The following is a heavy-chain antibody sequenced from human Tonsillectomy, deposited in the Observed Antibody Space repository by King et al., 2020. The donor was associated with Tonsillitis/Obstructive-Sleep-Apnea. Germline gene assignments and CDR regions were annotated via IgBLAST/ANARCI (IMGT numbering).Heavy chain of an antibody. Sequence: VQLVESGGGLVKPGGSLRLSCAASGFTFSNAWMSWVRQAPGKGLEWVGRIKSKTDGGTTDYAAPVKGRFAISRDDSKNTLDLQMNSLKTEDTAVYYCSTDRYCSGTSCSPFDYWGQGTLVTVSS. CDR2: IKSKTDGGTT. J-gene: IGHJ4*02. V-gene: IGHV3-15*01. CDR3: STDRYCSGTSCSPFDY. D-gene: IGHD2-2*01. CDR1: GFTFSNAW.